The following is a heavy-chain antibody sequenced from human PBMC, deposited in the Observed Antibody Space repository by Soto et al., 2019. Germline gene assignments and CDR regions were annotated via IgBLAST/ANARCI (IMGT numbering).Heavy chain of an antibody. V-gene: IGHV4-59*03. J-gene: IGHJ4*02. CDR3: AIERGTGGGDRCYANFDK. CDR2: IHHSGTS. D-gene: IGHD2-21*02. CDR1: GGSITSYY. Sequence: QVQLQESGPGLVKPSETLSLTCSVSGGSITSYYWTWMRQPPGKGLEWIGNIHHSGTSNQKSSLNSSVSIEQDTSKNQFLLHPISVSAAGTDVYYCAIERGTGGGDRCYANFDKWGQGTLVTVSS.